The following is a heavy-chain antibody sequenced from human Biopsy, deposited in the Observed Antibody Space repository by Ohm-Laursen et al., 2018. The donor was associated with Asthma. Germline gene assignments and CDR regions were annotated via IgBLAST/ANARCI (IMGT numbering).Heavy chain of an antibody. V-gene: IGHV4-39*01. CDR1: GGSMTPTSHY. CDR3: ARRITIFGVVQKDHGMDA. J-gene: IGHJ6*02. CDR2: ISYGGKT. Sequence: SETLSLTCTVSGGSMTPTSHYWDWIRQAPGKGLEWIGYISYGGKTSYNPSLKNLVTISRDTSKNQFSLRLTSVTAADTAVYFCARRITIFGVVQKDHGMDAWGQGTTVIVSS. D-gene: IGHD3-3*01.